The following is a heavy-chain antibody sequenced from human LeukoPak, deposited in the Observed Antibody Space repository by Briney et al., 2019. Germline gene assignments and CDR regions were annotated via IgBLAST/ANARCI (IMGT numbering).Heavy chain of an antibody. D-gene: IGHD5-18*01. V-gene: IGHV1-69*06. Sequence: SVKVSCKASGGTFSSYAISWVRQAPGQGLEWMGGIIPIFGTANYAQKFQGRVTITADKSTSTAYMELSSLRSEDTAVYYCARGYSCGYYYFDYWGQGTLVTVSS. CDR1: GGTFSSYA. CDR3: ARGYSCGYYYFDY. CDR2: IIPIFGTA. J-gene: IGHJ4*02.